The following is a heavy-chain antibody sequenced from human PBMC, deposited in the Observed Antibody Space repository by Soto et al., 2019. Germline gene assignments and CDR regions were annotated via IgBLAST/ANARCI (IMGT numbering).Heavy chain of an antibody. V-gene: IGHV4-30-4*01. D-gene: IGHD3-22*01. Sequence: PSETLSLTCTVSGGSISSGDYYWSWIRQPPGKGLEWIGYIYYSGSTYYNPSLKSRVTISVDTSKNQFSLKLSSVTAADTAVYYCARVYTMIVEVPISWFDPWGQGTLVTVSS. CDR1: GGSISSGDYY. CDR3: ARVYTMIVEVPISWFDP. CDR2: IYYSGST. J-gene: IGHJ5*02.